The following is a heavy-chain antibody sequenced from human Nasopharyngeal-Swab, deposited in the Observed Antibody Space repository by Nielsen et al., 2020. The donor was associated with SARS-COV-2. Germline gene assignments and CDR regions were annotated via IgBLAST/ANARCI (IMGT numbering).Heavy chain of an antibody. CDR2: RSGDGGST. CDR3: AKDYEGGRDGDAFDI. CDR1: GFNFNQYG. J-gene: IGHJ3*02. Sequence: GGSLRLSCAAAGFNFNQYGMHWVRQGQGKGMEWVSLRSGDGGSTYYADSVKGRFTISRDNSKNSLYLQMNSLRTEDTALYYCAKDYEGGRDGDAFDIWGQGTMVTVSS. D-gene: IGHD5-24*01. V-gene: IGHV3-43*02.